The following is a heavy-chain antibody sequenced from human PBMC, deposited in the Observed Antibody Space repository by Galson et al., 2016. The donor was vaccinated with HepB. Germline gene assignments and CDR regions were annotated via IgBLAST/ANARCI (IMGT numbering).Heavy chain of an antibody. CDR1: GFIFGNYW. CDR3: VRLTKMGLRRSFDY. CDR2: IDSDGHSQ. V-gene: IGHV3-74*01. D-gene: IGHD5-24*01. J-gene: IGHJ4*02. Sequence: SLRLSCVASGFIFGNYWMHWVRQAPGKGLVWVSRIDSDGHSQNYADSVKGRFIISRDNAKNTLYLQMNSLRAEDTAMYYCVRLTKMGLRRSFDYWGQGTLVTVSS.